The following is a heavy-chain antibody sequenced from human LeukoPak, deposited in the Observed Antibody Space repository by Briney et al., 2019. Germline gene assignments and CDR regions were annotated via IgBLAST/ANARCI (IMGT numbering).Heavy chain of an antibody. CDR2: ISGSGGST. Sequence: GGSLRLSCAASGFSFSSYAMSWVRQAPGKGLEWVSGISGSGGSTYYADSVKGRFTISRDTSKNTLYLQMNSLRDEDTAVYYCAKDVWYSSSSWLDYWGQGTLVTVSS. CDR3: AKDVWYSSSSWLDY. CDR1: GFSFSSYA. D-gene: IGHD6-6*01. J-gene: IGHJ4*02. V-gene: IGHV3-23*01.